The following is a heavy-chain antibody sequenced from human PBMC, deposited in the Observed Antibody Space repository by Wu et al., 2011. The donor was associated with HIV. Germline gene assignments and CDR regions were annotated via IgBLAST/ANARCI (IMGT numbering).Heavy chain of an antibody. D-gene: IGHD5-12*01. Sequence: QVQLVQSGAEVKKPGASVKVSCKASGYTFTGYYMQWVRQAPGQGLEWMGWINPNSGDTISAQKFQGRVTMTRDTSISTAYMELSRLRSDDTAVYYCAREGNSGYDWVGLDYWGQGTLVTVSS. CDR3: AREGNSGYDWVGLDY. CDR2: INPNSGDT. V-gene: IGHV1-2*02. CDR1: GYTFTGYY. J-gene: IGHJ4*02.